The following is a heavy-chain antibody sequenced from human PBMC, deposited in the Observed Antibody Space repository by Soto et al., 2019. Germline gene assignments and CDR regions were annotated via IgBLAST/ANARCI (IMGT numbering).Heavy chain of an antibody. D-gene: IGHD2-15*01. CDR1: GYSFTSYW. CDR3: ARNIAPLYCSGGSCYSGGVDV. V-gene: IGHV5-51*01. J-gene: IGHJ6*02. CDR2: IYPGDSDT. Sequence: GESLKISCKGSGYSFTSYWIGWVRQMPGKGLEWMGIIYPGDSDTRYSPSFQGQVTISADKSISTAYLQWSSLKASDTAMYYCARNIAPLYCSGGSCYSGGVDVWGQGTTVTV.